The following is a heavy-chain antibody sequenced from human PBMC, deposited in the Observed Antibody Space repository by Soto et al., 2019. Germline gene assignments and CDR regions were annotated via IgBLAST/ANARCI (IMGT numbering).Heavy chain of an antibody. CDR3: ARGDYSSSWYAEYFQH. D-gene: IGHD6-13*01. V-gene: IGHV4-31*03. Sequence: SETLSLTCTVSGGSISSGGYYWSWIRQHPGKGLEWIGYIYYSGSTYYNPSLKSRVTISVDTSKNQFSLKLSSVTAADTAVYYCARGDYSSSWYAEYFQHWGQGTLVTVSS. CDR1: GGSISSGGYY. J-gene: IGHJ1*01. CDR2: IYYSGST.